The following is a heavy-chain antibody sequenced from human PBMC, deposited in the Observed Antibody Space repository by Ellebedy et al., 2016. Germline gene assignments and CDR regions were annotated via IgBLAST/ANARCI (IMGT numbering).Heavy chain of an antibody. V-gene: IGHV3-30*04. CDR2: ISYDGSNK. D-gene: IGHD6-6*01. Sequence: GESLKISCSASGFTFRSYAMHWVRQAPGKGLEWVAVISYDGSNKYYADSVKGRFTISRDNSKNTLYLQMNSLRAEDTAVYYCAKGRLAARGLGYYFDYWGQGTLVTVSS. CDR3: AKGRLAARGLGYYFDY. J-gene: IGHJ4*02. CDR1: GFTFRSYA.